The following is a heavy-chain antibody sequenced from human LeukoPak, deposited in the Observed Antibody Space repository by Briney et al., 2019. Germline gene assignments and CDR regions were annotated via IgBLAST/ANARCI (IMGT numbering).Heavy chain of an antibody. Sequence: GGSLRLSCAASGFTFSSYAMRWVRQAPGKGLEWVSALRGSGGSTYYADSVKGRFTISRDNSKNTLYLQMNSLRAEDTAVYYCAKGELERPDDAFYSWGQGTTVTVSS. V-gene: IGHV3-23*01. CDR1: GFTFSSYA. J-gene: IGHJ3*02. CDR2: LRGSGGST. CDR3: AKGELERPDDAFYS. D-gene: IGHD1-1*01.